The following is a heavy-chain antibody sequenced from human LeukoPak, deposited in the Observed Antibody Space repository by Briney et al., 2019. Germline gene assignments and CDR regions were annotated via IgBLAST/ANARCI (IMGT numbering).Heavy chain of an antibody. V-gene: IGHV3-48*01. D-gene: IGHD2-2*01. CDR2: ISSGNSNI. J-gene: IGHJ2*01. CDR1: GFTFSSYT. CDR3: ARDISSTFWYFDL. Sequence: GGSLRLSCAASGFTFSSYTMNWVRQAPGKGLEWVSYISSGNSNIYYADTVKGRFTISRDNAKNSLYLQMNSLRAEDTAVYYCARDISSTFWYFDLWGRGTLVTVSS.